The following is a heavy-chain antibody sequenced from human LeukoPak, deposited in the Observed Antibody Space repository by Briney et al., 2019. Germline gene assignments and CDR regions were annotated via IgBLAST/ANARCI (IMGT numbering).Heavy chain of an antibody. Sequence: GGSLRLSCAASGFTFSSYSMNWVRQVPGKGLEWVSSVSSSSTYIYYADSVKGRFTISRDNPKNTLYLQMNSLRAEDTAVYYCARAVGYCSSTSCRGFYFDYWGQGTLVTVSS. J-gene: IGHJ4*02. D-gene: IGHD2-2*01. CDR2: VSSSSTYI. CDR3: ARAVGYCSSTSCRGFYFDY. V-gene: IGHV3-21*04. CDR1: GFTFSSYS.